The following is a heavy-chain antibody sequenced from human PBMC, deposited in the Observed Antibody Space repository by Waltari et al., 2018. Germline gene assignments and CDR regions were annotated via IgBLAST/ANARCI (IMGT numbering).Heavy chain of an antibody. D-gene: IGHD3-22*01. Sequence: QVQLQESGPGLVKPSETLSLTCTVSGGSISSYYWSWIRQPAGKGLEWIGRIYTSGSTNYNPSLNSRVTMSIDTSKNQFSLKLSSVTAADTAVYYCARDRGSSGYYLGGYFDYWGQGTLVTVSS. CDR1: GGSISSYY. V-gene: IGHV4-4*07. J-gene: IGHJ4*02. CDR2: IYTSGST. CDR3: ARDRGSSGYYLGGYFDY.